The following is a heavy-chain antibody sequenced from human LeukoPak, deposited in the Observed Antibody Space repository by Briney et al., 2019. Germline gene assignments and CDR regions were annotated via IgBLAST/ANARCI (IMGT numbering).Heavy chain of an antibody. J-gene: IGHJ4*02. CDR3: ASLRERSYYARGFDY. CDR2: IYYSGST. CDR1: GGSINSGSYY. D-gene: IGHD1-26*01. Sequence: SETLSLTCTVSGGSINSGSYYWSWIRQPPGKGLEWIGSIYYSGSTYYNPSLKSRVIISVDTSKNQFSLKLSSVTAADTAVYYCASLRERSYYARGFDYWGQGTLVTVSS. V-gene: IGHV4-39*01.